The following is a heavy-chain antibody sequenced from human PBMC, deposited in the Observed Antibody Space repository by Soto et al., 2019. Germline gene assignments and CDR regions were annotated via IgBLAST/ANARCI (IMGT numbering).Heavy chain of an antibody. CDR1: GGSISSGGYS. CDR2: IYHSGST. D-gene: IGHD2-8*01. CDR3: ARNGAYCTNGVCYTFVDY. Sequence: QLQLQESGSGLVKPSQTLSLTCAVSGGSISSGGYSWSWIRQPPGKGLEWIGYIYHSGSTYYNPSLMSRVTISVDRSTNQLSLKLSSVTAADTAVYYCARNGAYCTNGVCYTFVDYWGQGTLVTVSS. V-gene: IGHV4-30-2*01. J-gene: IGHJ4*02.